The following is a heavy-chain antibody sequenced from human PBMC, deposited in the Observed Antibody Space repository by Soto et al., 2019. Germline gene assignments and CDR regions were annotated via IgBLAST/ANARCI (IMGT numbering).Heavy chain of an antibody. CDR1: GFTFSRYA. J-gene: IGHJ3*01. V-gene: IGHV3-23*01. D-gene: IGHD2-8*02. CDR2: ISDSGEST. Sequence: EVQLLESGGGLVQPERSLRLSCAVSGFTFSRYAMNWVRQAPGKGLEWVSSISDSGESTYYADSVKGRFTISRDNSKNTLYLQMNNLRAEDTAVYYCASALRVSLALVLKGAFDVWGQGAMVTVSS. CDR3: ASALRVSLALVLKGAFDV.